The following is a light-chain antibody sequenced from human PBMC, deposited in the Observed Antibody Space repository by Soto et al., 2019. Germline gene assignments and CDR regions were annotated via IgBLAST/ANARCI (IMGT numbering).Light chain of an antibody. J-gene: IGKJ5*01. CDR1: QSVSNF. CDR3: QQRSNWPIT. V-gene: IGKV3-11*01. Sequence: ETVLTRSPGTLALSPGTRATLSCRASQSVSNFLAWYQQKPGQAPRLLIYDTSNRATGIPARFSGSGSGTDFTLTINNLVPEDFAVYYCQQRSNWPITFGQGTRLEIK. CDR2: DTS.